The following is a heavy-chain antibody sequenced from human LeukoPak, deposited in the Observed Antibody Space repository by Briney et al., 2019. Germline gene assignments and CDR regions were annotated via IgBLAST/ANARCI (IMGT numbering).Heavy chain of an antibody. CDR1: GFTFSSYS. CDR3: ARGHNSGWNYFDY. V-gene: IGHV3-21*01. CDR2: ISSSSSYI. J-gene: IGHJ4*02. Sequence: GGPLRLSCAASGFTFSSYSMNWVRQAPGKGLEWVSSISSSSSYIYYADSVKGRFTISRDNAKNSLYLQMNSLRAEDTAVYYCARGHNSGWNYFDYWGQGTLVTVSS. D-gene: IGHD6-19*01.